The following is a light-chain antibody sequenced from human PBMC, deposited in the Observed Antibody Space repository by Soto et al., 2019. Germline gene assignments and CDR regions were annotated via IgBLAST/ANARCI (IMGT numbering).Light chain of an antibody. J-gene: IGKJ3*01. CDR3: QHYYSYSEFT. CDR2: DAS. Sequence: DIQMTQSPATLSSSVGDRVTITCWASQTVMRRMAWYQQKPGRTAKLLIYDASTLKSRVPSRFSGSGSATEFTPTISCLQPDDFATYYCQHYYSYSEFTFGHGTKVDIK. CDR1: QTVMRR. V-gene: IGKV1-5*01.